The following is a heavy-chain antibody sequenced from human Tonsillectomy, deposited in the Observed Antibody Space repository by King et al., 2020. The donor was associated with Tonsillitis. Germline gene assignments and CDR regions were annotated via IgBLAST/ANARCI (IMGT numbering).Heavy chain of an antibody. CDR1: GFTFSSYG. D-gene: IGHD3-3*01. J-gene: IGHJ6*02. CDR3: AKDGDDFWSGYFFPFGGMDV. CDR2: ISYDGSNK. V-gene: IGHV3-30*18. Sequence: VQLVESGGGVVQPGRSLRLSCAASGFTFSSYGMHWVRQAPGKGLEWVAVISYDGSNKYYADSVKGRFTISRDNSNNTLYLQMNSLRAEDTAVYYCAKDGDDFWSGYFFPFGGMDVWGQGTTVTVSS.